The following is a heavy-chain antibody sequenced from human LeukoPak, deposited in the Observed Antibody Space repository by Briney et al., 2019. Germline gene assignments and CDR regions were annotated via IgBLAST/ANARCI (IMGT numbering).Heavy chain of an antibody. D-gene: IGHD5-18*01. CDR2: IIPIYGTA. J-gene: IGHJ4*02. V-gene: IGHV1-69*13. CDR1: GGTFSSYA. CDR3: AREPDTAMAFDY. Sequence: SVKVSCKASGGTFSSYAISWVRQAPGQGLEWMGGIIPIYGTANYAQKFQGRVTITADESTSTAYMELSSLRSEDTAVYYCAREPDTAMAFDYWGQGTLVTVSS.